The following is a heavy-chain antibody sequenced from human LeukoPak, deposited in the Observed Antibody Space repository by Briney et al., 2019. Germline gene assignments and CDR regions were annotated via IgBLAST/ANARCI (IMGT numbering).Heavy chain of an antibody. Sequence: GGSLRLSCAASGFTFSSYAMSWVRQGPGKGLEWVSGISSSGGSTYYADSVKGRFTISRDNSKNTLYVQMNSLRAEDTAVYYCAKDGGLWVSAHWGDSWGRGTLVTVSS. D-gene: IGHD7-27*01. CDR1: GFTFSSYA. J-gene: IGHJ4*02. V-gene: IGHV3-23*01. CDR3: AKDGGLWVSAHWGDS. CDR2: ISSSGGST.